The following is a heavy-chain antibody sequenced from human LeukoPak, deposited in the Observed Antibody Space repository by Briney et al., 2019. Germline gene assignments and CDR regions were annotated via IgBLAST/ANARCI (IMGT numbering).Heavy chain of an antibody. CDR2: INAGNGNT. V-gene: IGHV1-3*01. CDR1: GYTFTSYA. CDR3: AKDVGYSYSWWFAVDI. D-gene: IGHD6-13*01. Sequence: GASVKVSCKASGYTFTSYAMNWVRQAPGQRLEWMGWINAGNGNTKYSQKFQGRVTITRDTSASTAYMELSSLRSEDTAVYYCAKDVGYSYSWWFAVDIWGQGTVVSVSS. J-gene: IGHJ3*02.